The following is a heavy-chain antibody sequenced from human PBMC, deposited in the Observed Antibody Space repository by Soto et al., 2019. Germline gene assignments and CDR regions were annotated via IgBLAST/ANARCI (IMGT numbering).Heavy chain of an antibody. D-gene: IGHD3-9*01. J-gene: IGHJ3*02. CDR2: IYPGDSDT. CDR1: GYSFTSYW. V-gene: IGHV5-51*01. CDR3: ARPPLRDFDWNGNDAFDI. Sequence: GESLKISCKGSGYSFTSYWIGWVRQMPGKGLEWMGIIYPGDSDTRYSPSFQGQVTISADKSISTAYLQWSSLKASETAMYYCARPPLRDFDWNGNDAFDIWGQGTMVTVSS.